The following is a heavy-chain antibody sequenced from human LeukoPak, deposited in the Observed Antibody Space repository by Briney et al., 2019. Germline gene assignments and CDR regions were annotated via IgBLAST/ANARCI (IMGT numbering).Heavy chain of an antibody. D-gene: IGHD3-22*01. J-gene: IGHJ1*01. V-gene: IGHV4-34*01. CDR2: INHSGST. CDR1: GGPFSGYY. CDR3: ARVGMIGLLH. Sequence: PSETLSLTCAVYGGPFSGYYWSWIRQPPGKGLEWIGEINHSGSTNYNPSLKSRVTISVDTSKNQFSLKLSSVTAADTAVYYCARVGMIGLLHWGQGTLVTVPS.